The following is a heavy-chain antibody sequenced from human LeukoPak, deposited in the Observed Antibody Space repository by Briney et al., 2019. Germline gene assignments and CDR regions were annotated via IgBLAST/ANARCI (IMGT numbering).Heavy chain of an antibody. CDR1: GYSFTSYW. V-gene: IGHV5-51*01. J-gene: IGHJ3*02. Sequence: GESLKISCKGSGYSFTSYWIGWVRQLPGKGLEWMGIIYPGDSDTRYSPSFQGPVTLSADKSISTAYLQWSSLKASDTAMYYCATSGRRDGYNYGDAFDIWGQGTMVTVSS. CDR2: IYPGDSDT. D-gene: IGHD5-24*01. CDR3: ATSGRRDGYNYGDAFDI.